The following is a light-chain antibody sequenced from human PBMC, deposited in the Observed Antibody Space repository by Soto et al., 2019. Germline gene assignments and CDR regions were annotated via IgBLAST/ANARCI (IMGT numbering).Light chain of an antibody. J-gene: IGLJ3*02. Sequence: QSVLTQPPSASGTPGQRVTISCSGSSSNIGSNYVYWYQQLPGTEAKLLIYRNIQRPSGVPDRFSGSKSGTSASLAISGLRSDDEANYYCAAWDDSLSGVVFGGGTKLTVL. CDR1: SSNIGSNY. CDR3: AAWDDSLSGVV. V-gene: IGLV1-47*01. CDR2: RNI.